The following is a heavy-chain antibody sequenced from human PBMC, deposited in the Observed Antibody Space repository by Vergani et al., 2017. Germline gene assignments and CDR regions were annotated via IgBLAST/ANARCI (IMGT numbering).Heavy chain of an antibody. CDR1: GFTFSSYA. J-gene: IGHJ6*03. D-gene: IGHD2-15*01. CDR3: AGDPPVAARPYYYYMDV. CDR2: ISYDGSNK. Sequence: QVQLVESGGGVVQPGRSLRLSCAASGFTFSSYAMHWVRQAPGKGLEWVAVISYDGSNKYYADSVKGRFTISRDNSKNTLYLQMNSLRAEDTAVYYCAGDPPVAARPYYYYMDVWGKGTTVTVSS. V-gene: IGHV3-30*04.